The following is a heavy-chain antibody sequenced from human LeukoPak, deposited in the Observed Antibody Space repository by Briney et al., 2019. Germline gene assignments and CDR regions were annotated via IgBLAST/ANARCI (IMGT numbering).Heavy chain of an antibody. CDR1: GYIFTSYY. D-gene: IGHD2/OR15-2a*01. J-gene: IGHJ4*02. CDR2: INPSDGST. CDR3: ARVPIGGAFDY. Sequence: ASVKVSCKASGYIFTSYYMHWVRQAPGQGLEWMGIINPSDGSTIYAQMFQGRVTMTRDTSTSTVYMVLTGLTSDDTAVYYCARVPIGGAFDYWGQGTLVTVSS. V-gene: IGHV1-46*01.